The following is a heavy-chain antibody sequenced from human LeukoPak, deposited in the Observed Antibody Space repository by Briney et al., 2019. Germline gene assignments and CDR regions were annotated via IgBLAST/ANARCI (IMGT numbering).Heavy chain of an antibody. D-gene: IGHD6-13*01. V-gene: IGHV3-30*04. CDR3: ASNIAAAGTDY. CDR2: ILSDGGSK. Sequence: PGGSLRLSCAASGFTFSTYAMHWVRQAPGKGLEWVAIILSDGGSKDYADSVKGRFTISRDNAKNSLYLQMNSLRAEDTAVYYCASNIAAAGTDYWGQGTLVTVSS. J-gene: IGHJ4*02. CDR1: GFTFSTYA.